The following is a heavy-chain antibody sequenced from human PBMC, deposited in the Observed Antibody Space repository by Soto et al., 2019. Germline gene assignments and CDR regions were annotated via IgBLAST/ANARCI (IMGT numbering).Heavy chain of an antibody. CDR3: ARGAIRGPGAFDI. CDR1: GYTFTGYY. CDR2: INPNSGGT. V-gene: IGHV1-2*04. Sequence: ASVKVSCKASGYTFTGYYMHWVRQAPGQGLEWMGWINPNSGGTNYAQKFQGWVTMTRDTSISTAYMELSRLRSDDTAVYYCARGAIRGPGAFDIWGQGTMVTV. J-gene: IGHJ3*02. D-gene: IGHD3-10*01.